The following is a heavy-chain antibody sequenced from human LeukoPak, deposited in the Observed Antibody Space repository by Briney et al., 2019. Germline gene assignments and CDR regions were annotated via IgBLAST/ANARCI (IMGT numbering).Heavy chain of an antibody. D-gene: IGHD3-22*01. CDR2: ISSSSSTI. CDR3: ARDDSSGYDYSPPDY. Sequence: PGGSLRLSCAASGFTFSSYSMNWVRQAPGKGLEWVSYISSSSSTIYYADSVRGRFTISRDNARNSLYLQMNSLRAEDTAVYYCARDDSSGYDYSPPDYWGQGTLVTVSS. CDR1: GFTFSSYS. J-gene: IGHJ4*02. V-gene: IGHV3-48*01.